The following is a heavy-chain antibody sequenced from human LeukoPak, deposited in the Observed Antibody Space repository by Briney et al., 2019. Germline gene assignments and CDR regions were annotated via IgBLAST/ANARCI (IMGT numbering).Heavy chain of an antibody. CDR3: ATGDDYRTFDY. J-gene: IGHJ4*02. CDR2: ISGSGSAT. V-gene: IGHV3-23*01. CDR1: GFTFRSYA. D-gene: IGHD5-24*01. Sequence: GGSLRLSCAASGFTFRSYAMNWVRQAPRKGLEWVSAISGSGSATYYADSVKGRFTISRDNAKNSLYLQMNSLRAEDTAVYYCATGDDYRTFDYWGQGTLVTVSS.